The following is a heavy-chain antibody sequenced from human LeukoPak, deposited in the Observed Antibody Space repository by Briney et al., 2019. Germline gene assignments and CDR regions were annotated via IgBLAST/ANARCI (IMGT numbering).Heavy chain of an antibody. Sequence: SETLSLTCTVSGGSISSYYWNWIRQPPGKGLEWIGYIYYSGSTNYNPSLKSRVTISVDTSKNQFSLKLSSVTAADTAVYYCAAPYSGSYGYWGQGTLVTVSS. CDR1: GGSISSYY. CDR2: IYYSGST. J-gene: IGHJ4*02. V-gene: IGHV4-59*01. D-gene: IGHD1-26*01. CDR3: AAPYSGSYGY.